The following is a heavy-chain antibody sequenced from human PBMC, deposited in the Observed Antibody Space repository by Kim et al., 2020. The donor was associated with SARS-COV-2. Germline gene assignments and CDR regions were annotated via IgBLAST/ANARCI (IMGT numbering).Heavy chain of an antibody. V-gene: IGHV3-9*01. CDR2: ISWNSGSI. CDR1: GFTFDDYA. Sequence: GGSLRLSCAASGFTFDDYAMHWVRQAPGKGLEWVSGISWNSGSIGYADSVKGRFTISRDNAKKSLYLQMNSLRAEDTALYYCAKDMALDIGDGMEVWGQG. D-gene: IGHD2-2*03. CDR3: AKDMALDIGDGMEV. J-gene: IGHJ6*02.